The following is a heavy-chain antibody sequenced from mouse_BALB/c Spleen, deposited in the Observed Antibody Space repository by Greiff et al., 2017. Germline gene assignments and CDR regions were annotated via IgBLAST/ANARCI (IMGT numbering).Heavy chain of an antibody. D-gene: IGHD3-2*01. CDR1: GFNIKDTY. J-gene: IGHJ4*01. V-gene: IGHV14-3*02. CDR2: IDPANGNT. CDR3: ASDSSGYYAMDY. Sequence: VQLKESGAELVKPGASVKLSCTASGFNIKDTYMHWVKQRPEQGLEWIGRIDPANGNTKYDPKFQGKATITADTSSNTAYLQLSSLTSEDTAVYYCASDSSGYYAMDYWGQGTSVTVSS.